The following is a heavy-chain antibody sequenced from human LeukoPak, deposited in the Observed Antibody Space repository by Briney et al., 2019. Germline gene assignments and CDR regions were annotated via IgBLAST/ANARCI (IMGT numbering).Heavy chain of an antibody. CDR2: ISSSGSTI. J-gene: IGHJ4*02. CDR3: ARDRGLRYFGGAFAY. Sequence: PGGSLRLSCAASGFTFSDYYRSWIRQPPGKGLDGVAYISSSGSTIYYPDSVKGRFTISSHNDKNSLYLQMSSPRAEDTAVYYCARDRGLRYFGGAFAYWGQGTLVTVSS. D-gene: IGHD3-9*01. CDR1: GFTFSDYY. V-gene: IGHV3-11*01.